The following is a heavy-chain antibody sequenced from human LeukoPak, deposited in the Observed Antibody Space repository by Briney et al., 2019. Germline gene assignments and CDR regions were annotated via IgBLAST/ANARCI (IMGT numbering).Heavy chain of an antibody. V-gene: IGHV1-69*05. CDR3: ARCRIVLIDTAMVNGYFDY. CDR2: IIPIFGTA. Sequence: ASVKVSCKASGGTFSSYAISWVRQAPGQGLEWMGKIIPIFGTANYAQKFQGRVTITTDESTSTAYMELSSLRSEDTAVYYCARCRIVLIDTAMVNGYFDYWGQGTLVTVSS. D-gene: IGHD5-18*01. J-gene: IGHJ4*02. CDR1: GGTFSSYA.